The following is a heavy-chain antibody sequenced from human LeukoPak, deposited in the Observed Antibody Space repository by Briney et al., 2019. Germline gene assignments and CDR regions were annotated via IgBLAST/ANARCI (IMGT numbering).Heavy chain of an antibody. J-gene: IGHJ4*02. Sequence: PGGSLRLSYAAYGFTFSSYWMSWVRQAPGKGLEWVANIEKDGGDKYYVDSVKGRFTISRDNAKDSVYLQMDSLRAEDSAVYYCARSLWPEDYWGQGTLVTVSS. CDR3: ARSLWPEDY. D-gene: IGHD2-21*01. CDR1: GFTFSSYW. V-gene: IGHV3-7*01. CDR2: IEKDGGDK.